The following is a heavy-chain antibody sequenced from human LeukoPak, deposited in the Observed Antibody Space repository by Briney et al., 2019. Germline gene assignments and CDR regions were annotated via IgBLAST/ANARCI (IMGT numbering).Heavy chain of an antibody. V-gene: IGHV3-23*01. CDR2: ISGSGGST. D-gene: IGHD3-10*01. Sequence: GGSLRLSCAASGFTFSDYAMHWVRQAPGKGLEWVSAISGSGGSTYYADSVKGRFTISRDNSKNTLYLEVISLTAEDTAVYYCAKDDAWLRFGEWSQGTLVTVSS. CDR1: GFTFSDYA. J-gene: IGHJ4*02. CDR3: AKDDAWLRFGE.